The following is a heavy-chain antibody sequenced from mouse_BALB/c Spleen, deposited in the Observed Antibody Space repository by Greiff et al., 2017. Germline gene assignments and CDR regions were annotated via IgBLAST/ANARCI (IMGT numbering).Heavy chain of an antibody. CDR3: ARGDYDPWFAY. CDR2: IDPANGNT. J-gene: IGHJ3*01. V-gene: IGHV14-3*02. D-gene: IGHD2-4*01. Sequence: VQLKESGAELVKPGASVKLSCTASGFNIKDTYMHWVKQRPEQGLEWIGRIDPANGNTKYDPKFQGKATITADTSSNTAYLQLSSLTSEDTAVYYCARGDYDPWFAYWAKGLWSLSLQ. CDR1: GFNIKDTY.